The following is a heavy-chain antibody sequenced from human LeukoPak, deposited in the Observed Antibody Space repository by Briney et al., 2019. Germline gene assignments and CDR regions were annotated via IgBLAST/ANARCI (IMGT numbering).Heavy chain of an antibody. D-gene: IGHD3-22*01. CDR1: GFTFNDYA. V-gene: IGHV3-21*01. Sequence: GGSLRLSCTASGFTFNDYAITWVRQAPGKGLEWVSSISSSSSYIYYADSVKGRFTISRDNAKNSLYLQMNSLRAEDTAVYYCARALQSYYYDSSGYSHAFDIWGQGTMVTVSS. J-gene: IGHJ3*02. CDR3: ARALQSYYYDSSGYSHAFDI. CDR2: ISSSSSYI.